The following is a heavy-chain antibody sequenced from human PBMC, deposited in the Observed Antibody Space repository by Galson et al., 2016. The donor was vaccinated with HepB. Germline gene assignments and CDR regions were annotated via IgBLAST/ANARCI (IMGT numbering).Heavy chain of an antibody. CDR3: ASWRGTKGDWSGPLDY. D-gene: IGHD3-9*01. V-gene: IGHV1-3*04. CDR2: INTGNGHT. CDR1: GYIFTTYP. J-gene: IGHJ4*02. Sequence: SVKVSCKASGYIFTTYPMHWVRQAPGQRLEWMGWINTGNGHTEYSQKFQGRVTITTDTSASTAYTELSSLRSEDTALYYCASWRGTKGDWSGPLDYWGQGSLVTVSS.